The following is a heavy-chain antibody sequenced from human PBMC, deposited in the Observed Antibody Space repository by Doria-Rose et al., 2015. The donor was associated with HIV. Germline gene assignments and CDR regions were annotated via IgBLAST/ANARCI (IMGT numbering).Heavy chain of an antibody. V-gene: IGHV2-26*01. CDR1: GVSLSSPGMG. D-gene: IGHD6-13*01. CDR3: ARIKSSRWYHKYYFDF. CDR2: NFSDDER. J-gene: IGHJ4*02. Sequence: QITLKESGPVLVKPTETLTLTCTVSGVSLSSPGMGVSWIRQPPGKALEWLANNFSDDERSYKTSLKNRLTISRGTSKSQVVLTMTDMDPVDTATYYCARIKSSRWYHKYYFDFWGQGTLVIVSA.